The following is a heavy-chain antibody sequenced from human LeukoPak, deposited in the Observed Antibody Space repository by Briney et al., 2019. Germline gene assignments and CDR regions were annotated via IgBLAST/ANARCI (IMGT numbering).Heavy chain of an antibody. V-gene: IGHV4-59*12. CDR1: GGSISTYY. CDR2: IYYSGST. CDR3: ARGDYYYYMDV. Sequence: SETLSLTCTVSGGSISTYYWSWIRQPPGKGLEWIGYIYYSGSTKYNPSLKSRVTISVDTSKSQFSLKLSSVTAADTAVYYCARGDYYYYMDVWGKGTTVTVSS. J-gene: IGHJ6*03.